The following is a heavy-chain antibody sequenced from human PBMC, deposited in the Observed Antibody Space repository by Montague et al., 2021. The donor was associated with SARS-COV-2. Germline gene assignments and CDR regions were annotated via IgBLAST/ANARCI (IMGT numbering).Heavy chain of an antibody. D-gene: IGHD6-19*01. Sequence: PALVKPTQTLTLTCTFSGFSLDSRGVGVGWIRQPPGKALECLALIYWNDDKRYSPSLETRLTVTKDTSKNQVVLTMTNMDTVDTATYFCAHKKSGWLIEFAFWGQGALVTVSS. CDR1: GFSLDSRGVG. V-gene: IGHV2-5*01. CDR2: IYWNDDK. J-gene: IGHJ4*02. CDR3: AHKKSGWLIEFAF.